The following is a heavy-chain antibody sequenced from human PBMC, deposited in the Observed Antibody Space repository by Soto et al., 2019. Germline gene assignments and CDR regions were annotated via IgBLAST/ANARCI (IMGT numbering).Heavy chain of an antibody. V-gene: IGHV1-58*01. CDR2: IVVGSGNT. D-gene: IGHD2-21*02. J-gene: IGHJ4*02. CDR1: GFTFTSSA. CDR3: AAAEYCGGDCYSDY. Sequence: SVKVSCKASGFTFTSSAVQWVRQARGQRLERIGWIVVGSGNTNYAQKFQERVTITRDMSTSSAYMELSSLRSEVTAVYFCAAAEYCGGDCYSDYWGQGTLVTVSS.